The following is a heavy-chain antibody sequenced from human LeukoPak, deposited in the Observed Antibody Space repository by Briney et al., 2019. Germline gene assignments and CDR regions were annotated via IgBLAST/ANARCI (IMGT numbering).Heavy chain of an antibody. D-gene: IGHD2-15*01. V-gene: IGHV3-23*01. CDR2: ISGSGGST. J-gene: IGHJ4*02. Sequence: GGSLRLSCAASGFTFSSYAMSWVRQAPGKGLEWVSAISGSGGSTYYADSVKVRFTISRDNSKNTLYLQMNSLRAEDTAVYYCAKDRGYCSGGSCYRSFDYWGQGTLVTVSS. CDR1: GFTFSSYA. CDR3: AKDRGYCSGGSCYRSFDY.